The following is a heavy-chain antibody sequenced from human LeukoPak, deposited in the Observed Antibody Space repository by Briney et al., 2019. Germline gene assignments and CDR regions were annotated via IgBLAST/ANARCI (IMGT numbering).Heavy chain of an antibody. CDR1: EFSFSGYG. CDR3: ARDCCDPFYESGAKIGGIDY. D-gene: IGHD2/OR15-2a*01. CDR2: ISYDGSNK. Sequence: GGSLRLSCAASEFSFSGYGVHWVRQAPGKGLEWVAVISYDGSNKYYADSVKGRFTISRNNSNNTLYLQMSRLRAEDTAVYYCARDCCDPFYESGAKIGGIDYWGQGTLVTVSS. V-gene: IGHV3-30*03. J-gene: IGHJ4*02.